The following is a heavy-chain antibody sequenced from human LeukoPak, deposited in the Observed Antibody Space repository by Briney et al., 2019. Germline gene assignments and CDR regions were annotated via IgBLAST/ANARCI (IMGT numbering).Heavy chain of an antibody. D-gene: IGHD5-18*01. V-gene: IGHV3-21*01. CDR3: ARPPTGYTYGYYFDY. CDR1: GFTFSSYS. Sequence: GGSLRLSCAASGFTFSSYSMNWVRQAPGKGLEWVSSISSSSSYIYYADSVKGRFTISRDNAKNSLYLQMNSLRAEDTAVYYCARPPTGYTYGYYFDYWGQGTLVTVSS. CDR2: ISSSSSYI. J-gene: IGHJ4*02.